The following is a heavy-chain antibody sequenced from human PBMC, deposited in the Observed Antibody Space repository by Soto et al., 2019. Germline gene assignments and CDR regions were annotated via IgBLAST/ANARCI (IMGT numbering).Heavy chain of an antibody. D-gene: IGHD3-9*01. CDR1: GGSISSYY. Sequence: SETLSLTCTVSGGSISSYYWSWIRQPPGKGLEWIGYIYYSGSTNYNPSLKSRVTISVDTSKNQFSLKLSSVTAADTAVYYCARFGGVLRYFDWSIDYWGQGTLVTVS. CDR2: IYYSGST. CDR3: ARFGGVLRYFDWSIDY. J-gene: IGHJ4*02. V-gene: IGHV4-59*01.